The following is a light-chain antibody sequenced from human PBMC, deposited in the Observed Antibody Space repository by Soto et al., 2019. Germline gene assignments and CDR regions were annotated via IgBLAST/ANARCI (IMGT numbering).Light chain of an antibody. CDR1: QSVSSY. J-gene: IGKJ5*01. CDR3: QQRSNWPSIT. V-gene: IGKV3-11*01. Sequence: EIVLTQSPATLSLSPGERATLSCRASQSVSSYLACYQHKPGQAPRLLIYDASNRATGIPARFSGSGSGTDFPLTISSLEPEDFAVYYCQQRSNWPSITFGQGTRLEIK. CDR2: DAS.